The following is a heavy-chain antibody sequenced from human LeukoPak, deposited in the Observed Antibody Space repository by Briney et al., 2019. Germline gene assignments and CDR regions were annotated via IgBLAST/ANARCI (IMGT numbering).Heavy chain of an antibody. V-gene: IGHV1-8*01. CDR3: ARDVRRAYYGSGSTYWFDP. D-gene: IGHD3-10*01. Sequence: GASVKVSCKASGYTFTSYDINWVRQATGQGLEWMGWMNPNSGNTGYAQKFQGRVTMTRNTSISTAYMELSSLRSDDTAVYYCARDVRRAYYGSGSTYWFDPWGQGTLVTVSS. J-gene: IGHJ5*02. CDR2: MNPNSGNT. CDR1: GYTFTSYD.